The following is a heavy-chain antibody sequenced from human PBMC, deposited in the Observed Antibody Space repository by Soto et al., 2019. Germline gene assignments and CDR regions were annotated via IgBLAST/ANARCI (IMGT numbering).Heavy chain of an antibody. V-gene: IGHV3-30*04. CDR1: GFIFNGYG. CDR2: ISYDGSNK. Sequence: QVQLVESGGGVVQPGRSLRLSCAASGFIFNGYGLHWVXQXXXXXXEWVAMISYDGSNKYYADSVKGRFTISRDNSKNXXXXXXXXXXXXXXXXXXXXXXXXXXXXXFDYWGQGTLVTVSS. CDR3: XXXXXXXXXXFDY. J-gene: IGHJ4*02.